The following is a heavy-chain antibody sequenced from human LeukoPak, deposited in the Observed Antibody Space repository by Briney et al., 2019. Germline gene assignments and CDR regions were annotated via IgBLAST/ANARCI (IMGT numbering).Heavy chain of an antibody. D-gene: IGHD3-10*01. Sequence: SETLSLTCTVSGVSICSEYWNWIRQPPGKGLECIGYIHYTRSTNYNPSLKSRVTISVDTSKSQFSLKLSSVTAADTAIYYCARGGYYGSGNDFRFDPWGQGTLVTVSS. J-gene: IGHJ5*02. V-gene: IGHV4-59*01. CDR3: ARGGYYGSGNDFRFDP. CDR2: IHYTRST. CDR1: GVSICSEY.